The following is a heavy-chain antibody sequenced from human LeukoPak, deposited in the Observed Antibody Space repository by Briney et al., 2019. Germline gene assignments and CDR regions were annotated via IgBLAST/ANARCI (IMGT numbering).Heavy chain of an antibody. J-gene: IGHJ6*03. D-gene: IGHD2-2*02. V-gene: IGHV4-4*09. CDR1: GGSISSYY. Sequence: PSENLSLTCTVSGGSISSYYWSWIRQPPGKGLEWIGYIYTSGSTNYNPSLKSRVTISVDTSKNQFSLKLSSVTAADTAVYYCARSSAIRGYYYYYMDVWGKGTTVTVSS. CDR3: ARSSAIRGYYYYYMDV. CDR2: IYTSGST.